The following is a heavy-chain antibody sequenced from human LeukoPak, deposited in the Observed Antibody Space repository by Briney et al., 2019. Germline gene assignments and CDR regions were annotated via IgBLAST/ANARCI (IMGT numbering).Heavy chain of an antibody. CDR1: GYSISSGYY. V-gene: IGHV4-38-2*02. CDR3: ARVAGDSPFFDY. D-gene: IGHD4-17*01. CDR2: IYHSGRT. Sequence: PSETLSLTCTVSGYSISSGYYWGWIRQPPGKGLEWIGSIYHSGRTFYNPSLKSRVTISVDTSKNQFSLKLSSVTAADTAVYYCARVAGDSPFFDYWGQGTLVTVSS. J-gene: IGHJ4*02.